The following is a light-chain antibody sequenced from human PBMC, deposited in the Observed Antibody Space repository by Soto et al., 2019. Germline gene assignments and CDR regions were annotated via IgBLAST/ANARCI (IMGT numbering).Light chain of an antibody. J-gene: IGLJ2*01. CDR3: AAWDDSLNGHVV. CDR2: DNN. Sequence: QSALTQPPSASGTPGQRVTISCSGSSSNVGGNPVHWYQQLPGSAPKLLMYDNNQRPSGVPDRFSGSKSGTSASLAISGLQSGDEADYYCAAWDDSLNGHVVFGGGTKVTVL. CDR1: SSNVGGNP. V-gene: IGLV1-44*01.